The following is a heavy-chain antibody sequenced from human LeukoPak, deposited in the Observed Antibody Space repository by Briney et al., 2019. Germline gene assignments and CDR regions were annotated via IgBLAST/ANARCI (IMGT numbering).Heavy chain of an antibody. Sequence: GGSLRLSCAASGFTFSSYSMNWVRQAPGKGLEWVSSISSSSSYIYYADSVKGRFTISRDNAKNSLYLQMNSLRAEDTAVYYCARDEYDFWSGYSNWFDPWGQGTLVTVSS. D-gene: IGHD3-3*01. V-gene: IGHV3-21*01. J-gene: IGHJ5*02. CDR3: ARDEYDFWSGYSNWFDP. CDR2: ISSSSSYI. CDR1: GFTFSSYS.